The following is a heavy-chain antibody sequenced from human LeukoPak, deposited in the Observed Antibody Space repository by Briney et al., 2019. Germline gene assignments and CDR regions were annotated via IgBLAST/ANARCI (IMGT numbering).Heavy chain of an antibody. CDR2: INPNSGGT. J-gene: IGHJ6*03. V-gene: IGHV1-2*02. Sequence: ASVKVSCTASAYTFTVYYMHWVRQAPGQGLEWMGWINPNSGGTNYAQKFQGRVTMTRDTSISTAYMELSRLRSDDKAVYYCARPRVNTSMVTDAFAPYYMDVWGKGTTVTVSS. CDR3: ARPRVNTSMVTDAFAPYYMDV. D-gene: IGHD5-18*01. CDR1: AYTFTVYY.